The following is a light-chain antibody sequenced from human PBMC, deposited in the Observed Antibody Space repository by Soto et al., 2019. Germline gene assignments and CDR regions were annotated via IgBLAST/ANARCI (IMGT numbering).Light chain of an antibody. CDR2: DVS. J-gene: IGLJ1*01. CDR1: SSDVGGYNY. CDR3: SSYTSISTLLHV. V-gene: IGLV2-14*01. Sequence: QSALTQPASVSGSPGQSITISCTGTSSDVGGYNYVSWYQQHPGKAPKLMIYDVSNRPSGVSTRFSGSKSGNTASLTISGLQAEDAVDYYCSSYTSISTLLHVFGTGTKLTVL.